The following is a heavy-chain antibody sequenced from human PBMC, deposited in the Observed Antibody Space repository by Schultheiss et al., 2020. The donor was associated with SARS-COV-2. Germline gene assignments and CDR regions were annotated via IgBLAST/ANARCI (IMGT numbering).Heavy chain of an antibody. CDR1: GFTVSSNY. J-gene: IGHJ5*02. V-gene: IGHV4-59*02. CDR3: ARELAYLNWFDP. D-gene: IGHD2-2*02. Sequence: GSLRLSCAASGFTVSSNYMSWVRQAPGKGLEWIGNIYYSGSTYYNPSLKSRVTISLDTSKNQFTLRLSSVTAADTAVYYCARELAYLNWFDPWGQGTLVTVSS. CDR2: IYYSGST.